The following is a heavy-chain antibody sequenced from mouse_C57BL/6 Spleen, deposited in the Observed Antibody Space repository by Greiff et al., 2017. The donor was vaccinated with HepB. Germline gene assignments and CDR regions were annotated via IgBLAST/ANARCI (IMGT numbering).Heavy chain of an antibody. Sequence: QVQLKESGAELVRPGTSVKMSCKASGYTFTNYWIGWAKQRPGHGLEWIGDIYPGGGYTNYNEKFKGKATLTADKSSSTAYMQFSSLTSEDSAIYYCARGGDDYAMDYWGQGTSVTVSS. CDR3: ARGGDDYAMDY. CDR2: IYPGGGYT. CDR1: GYTFTNYW. J-gene: IGHJ4*01. D-gene: IGHD3-3*01. V-gene: IGHV1-63*01.